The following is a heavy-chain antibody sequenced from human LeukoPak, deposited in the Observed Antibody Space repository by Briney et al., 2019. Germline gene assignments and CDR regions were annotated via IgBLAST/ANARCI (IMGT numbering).Heavy chain of an antibody. Sequence: GGSLRLSCAASGFTVSSDYMSWVRQAPGKGLEWVSITYSGGVTYYADSVRGRFTISRGNPKNTLYLQMNSLRAEDTAVYYCARNYYGSGSRAFDIWGQGTMVTVSS. CDR2: TYSGGVT. J-gene: IGHJ3*02. CDR3: ARNYYGSGSRAFDI. D-gene: IGHD3-10*01. V-gene: IGHV3-53*01. CDR1: GFTVSSDY.